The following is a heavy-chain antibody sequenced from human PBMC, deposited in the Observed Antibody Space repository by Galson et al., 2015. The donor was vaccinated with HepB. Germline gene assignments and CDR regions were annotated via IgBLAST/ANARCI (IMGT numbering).Heavy chain of an antibody. J-gene: IGHJ4*02. CDR2: ISGSGGST. D-gene: IGHD2-15*01. V-gene: IGHV3-23*01. Sequence: SLRLSCAASGFTFSSYAMSWVRQAPGKGLEWVSAISGSGGSTYYADSVKGRFTISRDNSKNTLYLQMNSLRAEDTAVYYCAKSRADCSGGSCYRNYFDYWGQGTLVTVSS. CDR1: GFTFSSYA. CDR3: AKSRADCSGGSCYRNYFDY.